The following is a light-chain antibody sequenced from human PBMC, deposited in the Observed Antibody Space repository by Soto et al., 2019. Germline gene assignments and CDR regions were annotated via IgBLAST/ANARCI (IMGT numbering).Light chain of an antibody. J-gene: IGKJ4*01. V-gene: IGKV3-11*01. CDR2: DAS. CDR3: QQRSNWPPLT. CDR1: QSVSRF. Sequence: EIVLTQSPATLSLSPGERATLSCRASQSVSRFLAWYQQKPGQAPRLLIYDASNRATGIPARFSGSGSGTAFTLTISSLEPEDFAVYYCQQRSNWPPLTFGGGTKVEIK.